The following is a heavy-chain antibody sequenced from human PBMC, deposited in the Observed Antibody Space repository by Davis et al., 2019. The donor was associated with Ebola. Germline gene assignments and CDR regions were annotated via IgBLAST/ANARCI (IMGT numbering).Heavy chain of an antibody. CDR2: IYPGDSDT. CDR3: ARLGDYCSSTSCRPHNWFDP. V-gene: IGHV5-51*01. D-gene: IGHD2-2*01. J-gene: IGHJ5*02. Sequence: GESLKISCKGSGYSFTSYWIGWVRQMPGKGLEWMGIIYPGDSDTRYSPSFQGQVTISADKSISTAYLQWSSLKASDTAMYYCARLGDYCSSTSCRPHNWFDPWGQGTLVTVSS. CDR1: GYSFTSYW.